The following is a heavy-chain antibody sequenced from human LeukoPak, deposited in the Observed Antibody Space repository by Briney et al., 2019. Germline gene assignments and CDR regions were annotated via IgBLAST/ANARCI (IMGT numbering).Heavy chain of an antibody. J-gene: IGHJ4*02. Sequence: ASVKVSCKASGYTFTSYDINWVRQATGQGLEWMGWMNPNSGNTGYAQKFQGRVTMTRNTSISTAYMELSSLRSEDTAVYYCATDPYSSGWYVIGYWGQGTLVTVSS. V-gene: IGHV1-8*01. CDR1: GYTFTSYD. CDR2: MNPNSGNT. D-gene: IGHD6-19*01. CDR3: ATDPYSSGWYVIGY.